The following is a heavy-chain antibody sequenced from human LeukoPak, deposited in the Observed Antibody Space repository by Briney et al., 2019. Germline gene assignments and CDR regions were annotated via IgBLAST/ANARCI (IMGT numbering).Heavy chain of an antibody. V-gene: IGHV4-59*08. CDR3: ARHGYYYDSSGYYWPYYYYGMDV. CDR1: GGSISSYY. Sequence: SETLSLTCTVSGGSISSYYWSWIRQPPGKGLEWIGYIYYSGSTTYNPSLKSRITISVDASKNQFSLKLSSVTAADTAVYYCARHGYYYDSSGYYWPYYYYGMDVWGQGTTVTVSS. CDR2: IYYSGST. D-gene: IGHD3-22*01. J-gene: IGHJ6*02.